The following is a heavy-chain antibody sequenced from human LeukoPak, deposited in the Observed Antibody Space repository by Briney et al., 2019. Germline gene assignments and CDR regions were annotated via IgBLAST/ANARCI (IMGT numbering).Heavy chain of an antibody. D-gene: IGHD2-15*01. Sequence: SETLSLTCTVTSVSINNNYWSWIRQPPGKGLEWIGYIYYSGSPDSNPSLKSRVTISVDTSKNQFSLKLSSVTAADTAVYYCARTYCSGGSCHFDYWGQGTLVTVSS. J-gene: IGHJ4*02. CDR1: SVSINNNY. CDR2: IYYSGSP. V-gene: IGHV4-59*08. CDR3: ARTYCSGGSCHFDY.